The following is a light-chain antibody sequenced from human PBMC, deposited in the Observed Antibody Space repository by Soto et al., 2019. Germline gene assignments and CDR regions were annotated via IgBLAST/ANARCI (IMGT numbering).Light chain of an antibody. J-gene: IGKJ2*01. CDR1: QSVSSSN. CDR3: QQYGSAPGYT. V-gene: IGKV3-20*01. CDR2: GAS. Sequence: EIVLTQSPGTLSLSPGERATLSCRASQSVSSSNLAWYQQKPGQAPRLLIYGASSRATGIPDRFSGSGSGTDCTLTISRLEPEDFAVYYCQQYGSAPGYTFGQGTKLEIK.